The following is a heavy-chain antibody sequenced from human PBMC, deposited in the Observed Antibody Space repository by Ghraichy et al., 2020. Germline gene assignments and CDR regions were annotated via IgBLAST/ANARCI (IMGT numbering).Heavy chain of an antibody. D-gene: IGHD6-13*01. V-gene: IGHV4-34*01. CDR1: NGPFDSYY. J-gene: IGHJ4*02. CDR2: INHSGST. Sequence: SETLSLTCAVYNGPFDSYYWSWIRQPPGKGLEWIGEINHSGSTNYNPSLKSRVALSVDRLKNQFSLRLSFVTAAETAMYYCARGRKSSQQLVPLPFDYWGQGTLVTVSS. CDR3: ARGRKSSQQLVPLPFDY.